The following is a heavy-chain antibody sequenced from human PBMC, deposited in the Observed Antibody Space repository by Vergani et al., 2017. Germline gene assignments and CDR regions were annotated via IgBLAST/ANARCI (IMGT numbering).Heavy chain of an antibody. V-gene: IGHV4-59*01. CDR2: IYYSGST. D-gene: IGHD2-21*02. J-gene: IGHJ3*02. CDR1: GGSISSYY. Sequence: QVQLQESGPGLLKPSETLSLTCTVSGGSISSYYWSWIRQPPGKGLEWIGYIYYSGSTNYYPSLKSRVTISVDTSKNQFSLKLSSVTAADTAVYYCARNPYCGGDCYSDAFDIWGQGTMVTVSS. CDR3: ARNPYCGGDCYSDAFDI.